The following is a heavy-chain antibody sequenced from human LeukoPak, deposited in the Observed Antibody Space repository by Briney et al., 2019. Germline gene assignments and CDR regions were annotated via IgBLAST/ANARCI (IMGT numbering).Heavy chain of an antibody. CDR3: ARGQILINY. Sequence: SETPSLTCAVYGGSFSGYYWSWIRQPPGKGLEWIGEINHSGSTNYNPSLKSRVTISVDTSKNQFSLKLNSVTAADTAVYYCARGQILINYWGQGTLVTVSS. J-gene: IGHJ4*02. V-gene: IGHV4-34*01. CDR1: GGSFSGYY. CDR2: INHSGST. D-gene: IGHD2-8*01.